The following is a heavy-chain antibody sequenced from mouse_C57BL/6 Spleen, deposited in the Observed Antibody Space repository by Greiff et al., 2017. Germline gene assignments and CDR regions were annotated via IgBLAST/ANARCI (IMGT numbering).Heavy chain of an antibody. Sequence: EVQLQQSGTVLARPGASVKMSCKTSGYTFTSYWMHWVKQRPGQGLEWIGAIYPGNSDTSYNQKFKGKAKLTAVTSASTAYMELSSLTNEDSAVYCCTAACYSNPGDYWGQGTTLTVSS. CDR3: TAACYSNPGDY. CDR1: GYTFTSYW. V-gene: IGHV1-5*01. J-gene: IGHJ2*01. D-gene: IGHD2-5*01. CDR2: IYPGNSDT.